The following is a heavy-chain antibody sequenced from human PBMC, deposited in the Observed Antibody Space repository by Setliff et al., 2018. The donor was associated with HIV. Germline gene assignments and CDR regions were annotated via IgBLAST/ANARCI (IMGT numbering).Heavy chain of an antibody. CDR2: IKQDGSEK. Sequence: GGSLRLSCAASGFTFSSYWMSWVRQAPGKGLEWVANIKQDGSEKYYVDSVKGRFTISRDNSKNTLYLQMNSLRAEDSAVYHCAREGVGGYFDYWGQGTLVTVSS. CDR1: GFTFSSYW. CDR3: AREGVGGYFDY. D-gene: IGHD1-26*01. V-gene: IGHV3-7*01. J-gene: IGHJ4*02.